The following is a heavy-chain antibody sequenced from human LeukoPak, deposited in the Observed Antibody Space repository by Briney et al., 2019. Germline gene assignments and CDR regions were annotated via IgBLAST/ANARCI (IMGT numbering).Heavy chain of an antibody. J-gene: IGHJ3*02. CDR3: STGSGHAFDI. V-gene: IGHV3-74*01. CDR1: GFTFSSYW. CDR2: INSDGSST. Sequence: PGGSLRLSCAASGFTFSSYWKHWVRQVPGKGLVWVSRINSDGSSTSYADSVKGRFTISRDNAKNTLYVQMNSLRAEDTAVYYSSTGSGHAFDIWGRGTMVTVSS. D-gene: IGHD3-10*01.